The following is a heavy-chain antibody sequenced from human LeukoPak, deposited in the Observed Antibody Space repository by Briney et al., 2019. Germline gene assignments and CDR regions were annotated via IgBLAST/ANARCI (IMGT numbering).Heavy chain of an antibody. CDR3: ARGCQYHLLIFLYGYMDV. Sequence: GASVKLSCKASGYTFTGYYIHWVRQAPGQGLEWMGCINPNSGGTNYAQKFQGRVTMTRDTSIRTAYMELSRLSSDDTTVYYCARGCQYHLLIFLYGYMDVWGKGTTVTISS. CDR1: GYTFTGYY. CDR2: INPNSGGT. D-gene: IGHD2-2*01. V-gene: IGHV1-2*02. J-gene: IGHJ6*03.